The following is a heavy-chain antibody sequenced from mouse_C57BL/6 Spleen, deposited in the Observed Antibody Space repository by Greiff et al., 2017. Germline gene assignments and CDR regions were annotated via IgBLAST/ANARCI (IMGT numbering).Heavy chain of an antibody. J-gene: IGHJ3*01. CDR3: ARNSNYPLAY. CDR1: GYAFTNYL. V-gene: IGHV1-54*01. Sequence: QVQLQQSGAELVRPGTSVKVSCKASGYAFTNYLIEWVKQRPGQGLEWIGVINPGSGGTNYNEKFKGKATLTADKSSSTAYMQLSSLTSEDSAVYFCARNSNYPLAYWGQGTLVTVSA. CDR2: INPGSGGT. D-gene: IGHD2-5*01.